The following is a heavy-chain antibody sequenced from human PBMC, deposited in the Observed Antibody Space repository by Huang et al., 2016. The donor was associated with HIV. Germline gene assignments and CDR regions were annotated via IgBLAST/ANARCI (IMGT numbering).Heavy chain of an antibody. CDR3: ARDWSFGSSTSPAD. V-gene: IGHV1-2*02. Sequence: QVQLVQSGAEVKNPGASVRVSCKASGYTFTDSNIHWVRQAPGQGLEWMGWINPKRGGTRYAQRFQGRITMTRDTTISTVHMDLRRIQSDDTAVYFCARDWSFGSSTSPADWGQGTLVTVSS. CDR1: GYTFTDSN. J-gene: IGHJ4*02. D-gene: IGHD6-6*01. CDR2: INPKRGGT.